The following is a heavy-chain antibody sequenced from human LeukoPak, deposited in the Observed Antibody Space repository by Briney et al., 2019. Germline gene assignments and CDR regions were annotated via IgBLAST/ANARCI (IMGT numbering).Heavy chain of an antibody. J-gene: IGHJ4*02. D-gene: IGHD1-14*01. V-gene: IGHV4-59*08. CDR2: IFYSGST. Sequence: SETLSLTCAVSGDSVSSSSWSWLRQPPGRGLEWIGNIFYSGSTNYNPSLKSRLTISVDTSKNHFFLELRSVTAADTAVYFCAKSTPWNRKYDYGGRGPLVTF. CDR1: GDSVSSSS. CDR3: AKSTPWNRKYDY.